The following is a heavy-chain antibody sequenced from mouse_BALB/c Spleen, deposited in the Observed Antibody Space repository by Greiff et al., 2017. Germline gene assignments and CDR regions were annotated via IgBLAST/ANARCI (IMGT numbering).Heavy chain of an antibody. CDR1: GFAFSSYD. CDR3: ARVKYGNYWYFDV. D-gene: IGHD2-10*02. J-gene: IGHJ1*01. Sequence: EVMLVESGGGLVKPGGSLKLSCAASGFAFSSYDMSWVRQTPEKRLEWVAYISSGGGSTYYPDTVKGRFTISRDNAKNTLYLQMSSLKSEDTAMYYCARVKYGNYWYFDVWGAGTTVTVSS. V-gene: IGHV5-12-1*01. CDR2: ISSGGGST.